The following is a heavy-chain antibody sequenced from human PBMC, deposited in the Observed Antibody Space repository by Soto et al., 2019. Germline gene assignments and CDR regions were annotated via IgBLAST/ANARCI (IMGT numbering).Heavy chain of an antibody. Sequence: PSETLSLTCTVSGGSISSSSYYWGSIRQPPXKGLEWIGSIYYSGSTYYNPSLKSRVTISVDTSKNQFSLKLSSVTAADTAVYYCARRYYYDSSGYYYGTYYFDYWGQGTLVTVSS. D-gene: IGHD3-22*01. CDR2: IYYSGST. J-gene: IGHJ4*02. CDR1: GGSISSSSYY. CDR3: ARRYYYDSSGYYYGTYYFDY. V-gene: IGHV4-39*01.